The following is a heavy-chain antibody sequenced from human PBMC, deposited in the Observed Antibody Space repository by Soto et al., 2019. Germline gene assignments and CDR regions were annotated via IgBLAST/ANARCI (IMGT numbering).Heavy chain of an antibody. Sequence: GESLKISCKGSGYSFTSYWIGWVRQMPGKGLEWMGIIYPGDSDTRYSPSFQGQVTISADKSISTAYLQWSSLKASDTAMYYCARYELEGGYDSPYYYYYMDVWGKGTTVTVSS. CDR2: IYPGDSDT. V-gene: IGHV5-51*01. D-gene: IGHD5-12*01. CDR1: GYSFTSYW. J-gene: IGHJ6*03. CDR3: ARYELEGGYDSPYYYYYMDV.